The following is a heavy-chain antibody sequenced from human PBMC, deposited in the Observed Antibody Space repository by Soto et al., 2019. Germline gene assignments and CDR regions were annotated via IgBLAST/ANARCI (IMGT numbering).Heavy chain of an antibody. CDR3: ARDSRPPYRSSWFGSIGGFDY. CDR2: INEDGTEK. V-gene: IGHV3-7*03. Sequence: EVQLVESGGRLVQPGGSLRLSCAASGFTFSTSWMTWVRQAPGKGLEWVANINEDGTEKYYVDSVKGRFTISRDNGKNSLYLQMNSLRAAATAVYYCARDSRPPYRSSWFGSIGGFDYWGQGTVVSVSS. J-gene: IGHJ4*02. CDR1: GFTFSTSW. D-gene: IGHD6-13*01.